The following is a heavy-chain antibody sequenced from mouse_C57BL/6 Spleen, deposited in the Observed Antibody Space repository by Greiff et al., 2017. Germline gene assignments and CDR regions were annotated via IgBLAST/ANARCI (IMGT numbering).Heavy chain of an antibody. CDR1: GFTFSSYA. CDR3: ARGEDSFYYYGSSNWYFDV. J-gene: IGHJ1*03. V-gene: IGHV5-4*03. D-gene: IGHD1-1*01. Sequence: EVKVEESGGGLVKPGGSLKLSCAASGFTFSSYAMSWVRQTPEKRLEWVATISDGGSYTYYPDNVKGRFTISRDNAKNNLYLQMSHLKSEDTAMYYCARGEDSFYYYGSSNWYFDVWGTGTTVTVSS. CDR2: ISDGGSYT.